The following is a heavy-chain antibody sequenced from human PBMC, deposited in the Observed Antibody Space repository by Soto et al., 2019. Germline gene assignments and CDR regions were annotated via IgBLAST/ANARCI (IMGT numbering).Heavy chain of an antibody. V-gene: IGHV1-18*01. CDR3: AREASVLIPAAQPSRFDS. J-gene: IGHJ4*02. D-gene: IGHD2-2*01. Sequence: GASVKVSGKGFGYSFMKYGINCVLQSPLQWLEWVGWISPYSGYTHSAQKFHGRLTLTTDTAASTAYMELRILRSADTALYYCAREASVLIPAAQPSRFDSWGQGTLVTVSS. CDR1: GYSFMKYG. CDR2: ISPYSGYT.